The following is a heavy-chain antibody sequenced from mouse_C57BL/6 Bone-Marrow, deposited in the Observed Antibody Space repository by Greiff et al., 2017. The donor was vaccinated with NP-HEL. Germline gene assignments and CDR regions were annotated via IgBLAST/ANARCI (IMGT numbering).Heavy chain of an antibody. D-gene: IGHD2-10*02. V-gene: IGHV5-4*01. CDR2: ISDGGSYT. CDR3: ARYGKHFDY. J-gene: IGHJ2*01. Sequence: EVHLVESGGGLVKPGGSLKLSCAASGFTFSSYAMSWVRQTPEKRLEWVATISDGGSYTYYPDNVKGRFTISRDNAKNNLYLQMSHLKSEDTAMYYCARYGKHFDYWGQGTTLTVSS. CDR1: GFTFSSYA.